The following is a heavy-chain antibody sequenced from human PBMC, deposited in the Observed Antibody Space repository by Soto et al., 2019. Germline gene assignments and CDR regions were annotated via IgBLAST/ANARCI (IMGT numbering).Heavy chain of an antibody. D-gene: IGHD3-10*01. J-gene: IGHJ4*02. CDR2: ISGSGTST. CDR1: GFSFNSYA. CDR3: AKDGSGSFHNPYYFDS. Sequence: GGSLRLSCVASGFSFNSYAMSWVRQGPGGGLEWVSAISGSGTSTYYVDSAMGRFTISRDNSKNTLFLQMSSLRADDTAIYFCAKDGSGSFHNPYYFDSWGQGILVTVSS. V-gene: IGHV3-23*01.